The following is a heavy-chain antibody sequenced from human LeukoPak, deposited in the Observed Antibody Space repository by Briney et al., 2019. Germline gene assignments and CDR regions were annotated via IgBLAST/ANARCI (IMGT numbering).Heavy chain of an antibody. CDR1: DFSFRSHW. Sequence: GGSLSLSCATSDFSFRSHWMHWVRQAPGKGLVWVSRIIGDGNSISYADSVKGRFTISRDNAKNTLYLQMNSLRVEDTAVYYCARGHVTGSDRHWDYWGQGVLVTVSS. V-gene: IGHV3-74*01. CDR2: IIGDGNSI. CDR3: ARGHVTGSDRHWDY. D-gene: IGHD3-9*01. J-gene: IGHJ4*02.